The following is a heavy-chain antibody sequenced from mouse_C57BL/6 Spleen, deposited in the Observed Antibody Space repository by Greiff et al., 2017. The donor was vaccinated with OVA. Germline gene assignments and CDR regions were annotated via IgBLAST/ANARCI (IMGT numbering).Heavy chain of an antibody. CDR2: IDPSDSYT. CDR3: ARGGLDSSGYVDY. Sequence: VQLQQPGAELVMPGASVKLSCKASGYTFTSYWMHWVKQRPGQGLEWIGEIDPSDSYTNYNQKFKGKSTLTVDKSSSTAYMQLSSLTSEDSAVYYCARGGLDSSGYVDYWGQGTTLTVSS. D-gene: IGHD3-2*02. V-gene: IGHV1-69*01. J-gene: IGHJ2*01. CDR1: GYTFTSYW.